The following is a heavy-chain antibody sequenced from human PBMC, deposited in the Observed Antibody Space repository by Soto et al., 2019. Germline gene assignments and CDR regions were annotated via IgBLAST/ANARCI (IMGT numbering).Heavy chain of an antibody. CDR3: AIDATGDYVGAFDF. CDR1: GFTHRSYV. V-gene: IGHV3-23*01. D-gene: IGHD4-17*01. J-gene: IGHJ3*01. CDR2: VSAHGDRT. Sequence: GGSLRLSCVGCGFTHRSYVMRWVRQAPGEGLEWVGGVSAHGDRTNYADSVKGRFSISRDNSKNSPSLEMNSLRAEDTAVYYCAIDATGDYVGAFDFWGQGTMVTVSS.